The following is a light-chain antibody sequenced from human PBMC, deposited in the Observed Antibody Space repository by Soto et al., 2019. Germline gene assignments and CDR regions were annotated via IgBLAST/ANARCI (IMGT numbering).Light chain of an antibody. J-gene: IGLJ1*01. CDR2: EVS. V-gene: IGLV2-14*01. CDR1: SSDVGAYNY. CDR3: TSYTTTSTDV. Sequence: QSALTQPASVSGSPGQSITISCIGSSSDVGAYNYVSWYQQHPGKAPKLMIYEVSNRASGVSNRFSGSKSGNTASLTISGLQAEDEADYYCTSYTTTSTDVFGSGTKVTVL.